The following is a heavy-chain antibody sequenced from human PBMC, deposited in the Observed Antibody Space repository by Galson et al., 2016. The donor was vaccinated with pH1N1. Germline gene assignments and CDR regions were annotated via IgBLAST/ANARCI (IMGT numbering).Heavy chain of an antibody. CDR2: MNINGNTM. D-gene: IGHD6-25*01. CDR3: ASGGSTSFDY. J-gene: IGHJ4*02. CDR1: GFAFGEYS. Sequence: SLRLSCAASGFAFGEYSVNRVRQTPGKRLEWLAYMNINGNTMYYADSVKGRFTMSRDNAKNLLFLQMNSLKTEDTATYYCASGGSTSFDYWGQGTLVTVSS. V-gene: IGHV3-48*04.